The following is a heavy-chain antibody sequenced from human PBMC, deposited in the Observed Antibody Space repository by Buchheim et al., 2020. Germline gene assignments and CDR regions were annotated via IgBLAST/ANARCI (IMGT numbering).Heavy chain of an antibody. Sequence: QLQLQESGPGLVKPSETLSLTCTVSGGSISSSSYYWGWIRQPPGKGLEWIGSIYYSGSTYYNPSLKSRVTISVETAKDQFSLKLSSVTAADTAVYYCARLDCSSTSCYRYYYYYMDVWGKGTT. CDR3: ARLDCSSTSCYRYYYYYMDV. V-gene: IGHV4-39*01. D-gene: IGHD2-2*01. CDR1: GGSISSSSYY. J-gene: IGHJ6*03. CDR2: IYYSGST.